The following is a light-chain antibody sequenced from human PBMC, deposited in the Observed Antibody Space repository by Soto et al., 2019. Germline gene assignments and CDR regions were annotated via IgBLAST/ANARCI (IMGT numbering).Light chain of an antibody. CDR1: SSDIGHYDY. CDR3: CSLTTSHTYV. V-gene: IGLV2-14*03. Sequence: QSVLAQPASVSGAPGQSSTIACTGTSSDIGHYDYVSWYQQHPGKAPKLMIYHVTYRPSGVSNRYSGSKSGNSASLTISGLQADDEADYYCCSLTTSHTYVFGSGTKVTVL. CDR2: HVT. J-gene: IGLJ1*01.